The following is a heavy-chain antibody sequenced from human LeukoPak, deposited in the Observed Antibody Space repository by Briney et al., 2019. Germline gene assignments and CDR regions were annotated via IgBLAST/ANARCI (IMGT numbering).Heavy chain of an antibody. CDR2: IHPSGGGT. V-gene: IGHV1-46*01. CDR3: ARMAMDPAMVTNFFDL. J-gene: IGHJ4*02. D-gene: IGHD5-18*01. Sequence: VASVKISCKASGYTFTDYYMYWVRQAPGQGPECMGVIHPSGGGTTYARKFQGRVTLTKDTATSTVYIELSSLRSDDTAVYYCARMAMDPAMVTNFFDLWGQGTLLIVSA. CDR1: GYTFTDYY.